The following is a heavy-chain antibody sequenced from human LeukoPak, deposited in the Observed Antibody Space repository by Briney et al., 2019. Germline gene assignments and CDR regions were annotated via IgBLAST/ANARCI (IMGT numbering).Heavy chain of an antibody. J-gene: IGHJ6*02. D-gene: IGHD2-21*02. CDR3: SRDSLSSCGGDCYSGLDV. CDR1: GFTFSNYW. Sequence: GGSLRLSCAASGFTFSNYWMHWVRQAPGEALMWVSRIKSDGSSTTYADSVKGRFTISRDDAKNTLYLQMNSLRAEDTAVYYCSRDSLSSCGGDCYSGLDVWGQGTTVTVSS. V-gene: IGHV3-74*01. CDR2: IKSDGSST.